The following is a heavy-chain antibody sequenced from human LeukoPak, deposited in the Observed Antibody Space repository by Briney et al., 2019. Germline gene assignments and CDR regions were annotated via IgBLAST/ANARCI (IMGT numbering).Heavy chain of an antibody. D-gene: IGHD4-17*01. CDR2: IYRSGGT. J-gene: IGHJ3*02. CDR1: GGSISSYA. V-gene: IGHV4-59*01. CDR3: ARIDYGDYFRDDAFDI. Sequence: SETLSLTCSVSGGSISSYAWSWIRRPPGKGLEWIGHIYRSGGTNYNPSLKSRLTISVDSSKNQFSLKLSSVTAADTAVYYCARIDYGDYFRDDAFDIWGQGTMVTVSS.